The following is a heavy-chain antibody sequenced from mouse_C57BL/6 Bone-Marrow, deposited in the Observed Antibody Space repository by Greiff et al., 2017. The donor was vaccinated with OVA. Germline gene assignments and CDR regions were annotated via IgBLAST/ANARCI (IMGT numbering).Heavy chain of an antibody. V-gene: IGHV1-52*01. CDR3: ARPQYDYLYFDY. CDR1: GYTFTSYW. J-gene: IGHJ2*01. D-gene: IGHD2-4*01. Sequence: VQLQQPGAELVRPGSSVKLSCKASGYTFTSYWMHWVKQRPIQGLEWIGNIHPSDSETHYNQKFKDKATLTVDKSSSTAYMQLSSLTSEDSAVYYCARPQYDYLYFDYWGQGTTLTVSS. CDR2: IHPSDSET.